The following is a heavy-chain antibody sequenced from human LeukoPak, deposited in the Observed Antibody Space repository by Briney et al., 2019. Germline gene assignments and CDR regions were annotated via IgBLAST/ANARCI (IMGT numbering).Heavy chain of an antibody. CDR2: INPNSGGT. CDR1: GYTFTGYY. CDR3: ARANYGDYPLF. Sequence: ASVKVSCKDSGYTFTGYYMHWVRQAPGQGLEWMGRINPNSGGTNYAQKFQGRVTMTRDTSISTAYMELTRLRSDDTAVYYCARANYGDYPLFWGQGTLVTVSS. V-gene: IGHV1-2*06. J-gene: IGHJ4*02. D-gene: IGHD4-17*01.